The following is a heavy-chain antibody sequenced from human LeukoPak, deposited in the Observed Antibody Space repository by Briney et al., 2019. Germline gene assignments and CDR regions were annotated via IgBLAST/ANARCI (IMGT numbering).Heavy chain of an antibody. CDR2: IYPGDSDT. V-gene: IGHV5-51*01. D-gene: IGHD6-13*01. Sequence: GESLKISCKGSGYSFTSYWIGRVRQMPGKGLEWMGIIYPGDSDTRYSPSFQGQVTISADKSISTAYLQWSSLEASDTAMYYCAREGQQLGKSDGMDVWGKGTTVTVSS. J-gene: IGHJ6*04. CDR1: GYSFTSYW. CDR3: AREGQQLGKSDGMDV.